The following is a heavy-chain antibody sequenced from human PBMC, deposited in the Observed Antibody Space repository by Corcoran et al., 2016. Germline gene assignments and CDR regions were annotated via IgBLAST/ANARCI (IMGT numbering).Heavy chain of an antibody. CDR1: GDSVSSNSAA. J-gene: IGHJ4*02. D-gene: IGHD3-3*01. Sequence: QVQLQQSGPGLVKPSQTLSLTCAISGDSVSSNSAAWNWIRQSPSRGLEWLGRTYYRSKWYNDYAVSVKSRITINPDTSKNQVSLQLNSVTPEDTAVYYCASDLGCDFWSGYPFDYWGQGTLVTVSS. CDR2: TYYRSKWYN. V-gene: IGHV6-1*01. CDR3: ASDLGCDFWSGYPFDY.